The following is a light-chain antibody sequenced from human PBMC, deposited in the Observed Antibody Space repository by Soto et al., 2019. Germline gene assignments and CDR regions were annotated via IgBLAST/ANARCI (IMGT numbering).Light chain of an antibody. J-gene: IGKJ5*01. CDR2: DAS. CDR1: QSVGNY. CDR3: QQRSNWLSIT. Sequence: EMVLTQSPATLSLSPGERATLCCRARQSVGNYLAWYQQKPGQPPRLLIYDASNRATGIPPRFSGSGSGTDFTLTISSLEPEDFAVYYCQQRSNWLSITFGQGTRLEIK. V-gene: IGKV3-11*01.